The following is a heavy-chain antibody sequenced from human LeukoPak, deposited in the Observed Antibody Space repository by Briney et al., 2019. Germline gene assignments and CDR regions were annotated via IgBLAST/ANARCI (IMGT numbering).Heavy chain of an antibody. CDR3: ARHLYYYDSSGFWWFDP. Sequence: SETLSLTCTVSGGSISSGSYYWGWIRQPPGKGLEWIGSIYYSGSTYYNPSLKSRVTISVDTSKNQFSLKLSSVTAADTAVYYCARHLYYYDSSGFWWFDPWGQGTLVTVSS. V-gene: IGHV4-39*01. CDR1: GGSISSGSYY. D-gene: IGHD3-22*01. CDR2: IYYSGST. J-gene: IGHJ5*02.